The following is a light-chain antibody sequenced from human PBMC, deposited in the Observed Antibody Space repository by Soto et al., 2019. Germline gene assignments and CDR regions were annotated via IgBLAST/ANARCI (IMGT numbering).Light chain of an antibody. CDR1: QSVSSIS. CDR3: QQYGSSSWT. CDR2: GAS. J-gene: IGKJ1*01. Sequence: EIVLTQSPGTLSLSPGERATLSCRASQSVSSISLAWYQQKPGQAPRLLMYGASSRATGIPDRFSGSGSGTDFTLTISRREPEDSAVYYCQQYGSSSWTFGQGTKVEIK. V-gene: IGKV3-20*01.